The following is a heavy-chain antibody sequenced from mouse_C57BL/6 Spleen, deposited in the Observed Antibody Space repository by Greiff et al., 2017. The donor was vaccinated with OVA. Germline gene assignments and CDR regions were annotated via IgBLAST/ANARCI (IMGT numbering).Heavy chain of an antibody. J-gene: IGHJ4*01. Sequence: EVHLVESGGDLVKPGGSLKLSCAASGFTFSSYGMSWVRQTPDKRLEWVATISSGGSYTYYPDSVKGRFTISRDNAKNTLYLQMSSLKSEDTAMYYCARQVTTPYAMDYWGQGTSVTVSS. CDR2: ISSGGSYT. CDR3: ARQVTTPYAMDY. V-gene: IGHV5-6*01. CDR1: GFTFSSYG. D-gene: IGHD2-3*01.